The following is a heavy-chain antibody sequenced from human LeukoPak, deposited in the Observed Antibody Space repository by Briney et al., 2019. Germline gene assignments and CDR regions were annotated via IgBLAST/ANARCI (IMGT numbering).Heavy chain of an antibody. CDR1: GFTFSSYG. J-gene: IGHJ6*03. Sequence: GGSLRLSCAASGFTFSSYGMSWVRQAPGKGLEWVSAISGSGGSTYYADSVKGRFTISRDNSKNTLYLQMNSLRAEDTAVYYCATAGSGYAFDLAAAGYYYYYMDVWGKGTTVTISS. D-gene: IGHD6-13*01. V-gene: IGHV3-23*01. CDR2: ISGSGGST. CDR3: ATAGSGYAFDLAAAGYYYYYMDV.